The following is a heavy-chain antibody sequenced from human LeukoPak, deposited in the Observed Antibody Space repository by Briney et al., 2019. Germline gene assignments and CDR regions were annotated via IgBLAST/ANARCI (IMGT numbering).Heavy chain of an antibody. V-gene: IGHV3-11*04. D-gene: IGHD1-26*01. CDR3: ARDAEWELTMPHYFDY. CDR1: GFILSDYY. Sequence: GGSLRLSCAASGFILSDYYMSWIRQAPGKGLEWVSYISSSGSTIYYADSVKGRFTMSRDNAKNSLYLQMNSLRAEDTAVYYCARDAEWELTMPHYFDYWGQGTLVTVSS. CDR2: ISSSGSTI. J-gene: IGHJ4*02.